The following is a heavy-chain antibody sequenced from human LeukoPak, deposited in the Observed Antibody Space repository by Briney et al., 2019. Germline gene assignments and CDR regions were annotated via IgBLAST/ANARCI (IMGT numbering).Heavy chain of an antibody. J-gene: IGHJ4*02. D-gene: IGHD1-14*01. CDR3: ARVMIDRSLIDY. V-gene: IGHV4-31*03. CDR2: IYYSGST. CDR1: GGSISSGGYY. Sequence: SQTLSLTCTVSGGSISSGGYYWSWIRQHPGKGLGWIGYIYYSGSTYYNPSLKSRVTISVDTSKNQFSLKLSSVTAADTAVYYCARVMIDRSLIDYWGQGTLVTVSS.